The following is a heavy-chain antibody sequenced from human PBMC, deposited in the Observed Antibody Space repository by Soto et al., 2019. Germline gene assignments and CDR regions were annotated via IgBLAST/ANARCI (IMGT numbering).Heavy chain of an antibody. CDR3: ARGRYCSGGSCYSRVYYYYYMDV. CDR1: GGSFSGYY. J-gene: IGHJ6*03. V-gene: IGHV4-34*01. D-gene: IGHD2-15*01. Sequence: SETLSLTCAVYGGSFSGYYWSWIRQPPGKGLEWIGEINHSGSTNYNPSLKSRVTISVDTSKNQFSLKLSSVTAADTAVYYCARGRYCSGGSCYSRVYYYYYMDVWGKGTTVTVSS. CDR2: INHSGST.